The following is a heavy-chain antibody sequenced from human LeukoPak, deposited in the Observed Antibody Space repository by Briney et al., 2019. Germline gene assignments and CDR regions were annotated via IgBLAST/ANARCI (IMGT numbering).Heavy chain of an antibody. CDR3: AKEGLSGLGFDY. J-gene: IGHJ4*02. CDR2: ISWNSGSI. Sequence: PGRSLRLSCAASGFTFDDYAMHWVRQAPGKGLEWVSGISWNSGSIGYADSVKGRFTISRDNAKNSLYLQMNSLRAEDMALYYCAKEGLSGLGFDYWGQGTLVTVSS. V-gene: IGHV3-9*03. CDR1: GFTFDDYA. D-gene: IGHD3-10*01.